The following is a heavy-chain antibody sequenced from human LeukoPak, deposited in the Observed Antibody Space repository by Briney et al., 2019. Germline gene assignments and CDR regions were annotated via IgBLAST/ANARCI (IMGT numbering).Heavy chain of an antibody. Sequence: ASVKVSCKASGYTFTSYAMHWVRQAPGQRLEWMGWINAGNGNTKYSQKFRGRVTITRDTSASTAYMELSSLRSEDTAVYYCARDRAPITMVRGVINWFDPWGQGTLVTVSS. CDR2: INAGNGNT. D-gene: IGHD3-10*01. CDR1: GYTFTSYA. J-gene: IGHJ5*02. V-gene: IGHV1-3*01. CDR3: ARDRAPITMVRGVINWFDP.